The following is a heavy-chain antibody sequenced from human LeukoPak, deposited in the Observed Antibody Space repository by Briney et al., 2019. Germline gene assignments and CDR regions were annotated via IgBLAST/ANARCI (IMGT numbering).Heavy chain of an antibody. CDR1: GYSFTSYW. J-gene: IGHJ4*02. Sequence: GESLKISCKGSGYSFTSYWIGWVRQMPGKGLEWMGIIYPGDSDTRYSPSFQGQVTISADKSISTAYLRWSSLKASDTAMYYCARHQQPYDSGGYYIFDYWGQGTLVTVSS. CDR2: IYPGDSDT. D-gene: IGHD3-22*01. CDR3: ARHQQPYDSGGYYIFDY. V-gene: IGHV5-51*01.